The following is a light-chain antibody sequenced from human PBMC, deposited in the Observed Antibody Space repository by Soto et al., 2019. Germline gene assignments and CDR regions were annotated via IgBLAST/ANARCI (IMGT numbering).Light chain of an antibody. J-gene: IGKJ4*01. Sequence: EIVMTHSPATLSVSPGERATLSCRASQSVSSNLAWYQQKPGQAPRLLIYGASTRATGIPARFSGSGSGTVFPLTSRSLQSEDFAVYYCQQYNNWPPLPCGGGTKVEIK. CDR1: QSVSSN. V-gene: IGKV3-15*01. CDR3: QQYNNWPPLP. CDR2: GAS.